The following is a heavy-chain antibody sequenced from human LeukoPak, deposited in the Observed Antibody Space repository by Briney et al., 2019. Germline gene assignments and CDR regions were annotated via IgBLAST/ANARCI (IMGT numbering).Heavy chain of an antibody. CDR2: IYYSGST. Sequence: SETLSLTCTVSGGSISSYYWSWIRQPPGKGLEWIGYIYYSGSTNYNPSLKSRDTISVDTSKNQFSLKLSSVTAADTAVYYCARAYDRSPYYFDYWGQGTLVTVSS. D-gene: IGHD3-22*01. J-gene: IGHJ4*02. CDR1: GGSISSYY. CDR3: ARAYDRSPYYFDY. V-gene: IGHV4-59*01.